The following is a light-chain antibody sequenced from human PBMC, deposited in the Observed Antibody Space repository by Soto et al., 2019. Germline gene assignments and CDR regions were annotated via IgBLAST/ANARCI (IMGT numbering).Light chain of an antibody. V-gene: IGKV1-12*01. CDR1: QGISSW. J-gene: IGKJ5*01. CDR3: QQYENLPT. Sequence: DIQMTQSPSSVSASVVDRVTITXRASQGISSWLAWYQQKPGKAPTLLIYAASSLHSGVPSRFSGSGSGTDFTLTISSLQPEDIATYYCQQYENLPTFGQGTRLEI. CDR2: AAS.